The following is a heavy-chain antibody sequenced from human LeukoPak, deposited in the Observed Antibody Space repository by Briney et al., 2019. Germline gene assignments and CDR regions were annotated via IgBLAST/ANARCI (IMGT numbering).Heavy chain of an antibody. CDR2: ISSSGSTI. CDR1: GFTFSSYW. J-gene: IGHJ6*03. V-gene: IGHV3-48*04. Sequence: GGSLRLSCAASGFTFSSYWMSWVRQAPGKGLEWVSYISSSGSTIYYADSVKGRFTISRDNAKNSLYLQMNSLRAEDTAVYYCARDPSSGYYYYYMDVWGKGTTVTVSS. CDR3: ARDPSSGYYYYYMDV. D-gene: IGHD6-19*01.